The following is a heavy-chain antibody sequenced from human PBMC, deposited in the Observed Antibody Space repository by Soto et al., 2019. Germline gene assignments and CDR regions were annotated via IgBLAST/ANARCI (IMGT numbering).Heavy chain of an antibody. CDR3: AKSSVWYPYFDS. Sequence: GGSLRLSCAASGLPFSGCAMHWVRQAPGTGLEWVASISHTATETFYADSVKGRFTISRDDSKKMVFLQMNSLRAEDTAIYYCAKSSVWYPYFDSWGQGTLVTVSS. D-gene: IGHD6-13*01. V-gene: IGHV3-30-3*02. CDR1: GLPFSGCA. J-gene: IGHJ4*02. CDR2: ISHTATET.